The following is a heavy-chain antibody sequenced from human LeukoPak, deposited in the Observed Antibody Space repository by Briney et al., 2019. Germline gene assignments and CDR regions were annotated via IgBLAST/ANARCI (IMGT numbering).Heavy chain of an antibody. CDR3: ARGLAGSGAASKI. Sequence: SETLSLTCAVSGGSISSGGYSWSWIRQPPGKGLEWIGYIYYSGSTNYNPSLKSRVTISVDTSKNQFSLKLSSVTAADTAVYYCARGLAGSGAASKIWGQGTMVTVSS. J-gene: IGHJ3*02. D-gene: IGHD3-10*01. V-gene: IGHV4-61*08. CDR2: IYYSGST. CDR1: GGSISSGGYS.